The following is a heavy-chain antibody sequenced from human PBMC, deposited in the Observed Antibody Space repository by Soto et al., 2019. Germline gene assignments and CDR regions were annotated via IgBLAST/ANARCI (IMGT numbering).Heavy chain of an antibody. CDR2: RYYSEST. CDR1: GGSITTGGYY. J-gene: IGHJ4*02. D-gene: IGHD2-15*01. Sequence: TLSLTCTVSGGSITTGGYYWSWIRQLPGKGLEWIGHRYYSESTYYNPSLKSRVSISLDTSKNQFSLKLSFVTAADTAMYYCARTKCSGGSCYSWSLDYWGQGTPVTLS. V-gene: IGHV4-31*03. CDR3: ARTKCSGGSCYSWSLDY.